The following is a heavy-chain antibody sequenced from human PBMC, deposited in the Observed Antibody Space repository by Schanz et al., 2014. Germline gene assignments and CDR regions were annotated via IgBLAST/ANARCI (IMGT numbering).Heavy chain of an antibody. J-gene: IGHJ4*02. CDR2: IKSDGSST. CDR1: GFTFGDYA. D-gene: IGHD1-1*01. Sequence: EVQLLESGGGLVQPGGSLRLSCAASGFTFGDYAMTWVRQAPGKGLVWVSRIKSDGSSTSYADSVKGRFTISRDNAKNTLYLQMNSLRAEDTALYYCARDRRNADLDYWGQGTLVTVSS. CDR3: ARDRRNADLDY. V-gene: IGHV3-74*01.